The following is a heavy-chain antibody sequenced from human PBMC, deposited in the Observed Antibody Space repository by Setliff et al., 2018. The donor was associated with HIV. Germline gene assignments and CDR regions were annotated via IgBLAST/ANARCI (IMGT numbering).Heavy chain of an antibody. V-gene: IGHV4-38-2*01. CDR2: IYYSGST. CDR3: ARAAAGNTGPFDL. CDR1: GYSISSGYY. D-gene: IGHD4-17*01. Sequence: SETLSLTCAVSGYSISSGYYWGWIRQPPGKGLEWIGSIYYSGSTYYNPSLKSRVTMSVDTSKNQFSLKLTSVTASDTAVYYCARAAAGNTGPFDLWGQGSPVTVSS. J-gene: IGHJ4*02.